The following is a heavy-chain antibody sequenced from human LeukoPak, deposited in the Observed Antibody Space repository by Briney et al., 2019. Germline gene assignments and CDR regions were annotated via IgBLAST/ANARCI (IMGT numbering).Heavy chain of an antibody. CDR1: GFTVSSNY. CDR3: ARINYDIPAY. Sequence: GGSLRLSCAASGFTVSSNYMSWVRQAPGKGLEWVSYISGSSSNTNYADSVKGRFTISRDNAKNSLYLQMNSLRDEDTAVYYCARINYDIPAYWGQGTLVTVSS. J-gene: IGHJ4*02. CDR2: ISGSSSNT. D-gene: IGHD3-9*01. V-gene: IGHV3-11*06.